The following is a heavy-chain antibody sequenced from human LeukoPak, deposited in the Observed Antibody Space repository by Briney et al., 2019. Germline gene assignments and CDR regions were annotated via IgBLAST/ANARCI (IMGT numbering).Heavy chain of an antibody. CDR2: MNGDGTSI. D-gene: IGHD3-3*01. Sequence: GGSLRLSCAASGFTFRIFWMHWVRQDPGKGLVWVSHMNGDGTSISYADSEKGRFTISRDNAKNTLYLQMNRLKAEDTAVYYCARSATDAFDIRGQGTMVTVSS. CDR3: ARSATDAFDI. V-gene: IGHV3-74*01. J-gene: IGHJ3*02. CDR1: GFTFRIFW.